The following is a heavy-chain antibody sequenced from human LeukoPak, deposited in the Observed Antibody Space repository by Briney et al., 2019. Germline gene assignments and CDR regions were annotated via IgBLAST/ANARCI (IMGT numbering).Heavy chain of an antibody. J-gene: IGHJ6*03. CDR2: ISGSGGST. V-gene: IGHV3-23*01. Sequence: GGSLRLSCAASGFTFSSYGMSWVRQAPGKGLEWVSAISGSGGSTYYADSVKGRFTISRDNSKNTLYLQMNSLRAEDTAVYYCAKDPRREETMVRGVTKNYYYYYMDVWGKGTTVTISS. CDR1: GFTFSSYG. D-gene: IGHD3-10*01. CDR3: AKDPRREETMVRGVTKNYYYYYMDV.